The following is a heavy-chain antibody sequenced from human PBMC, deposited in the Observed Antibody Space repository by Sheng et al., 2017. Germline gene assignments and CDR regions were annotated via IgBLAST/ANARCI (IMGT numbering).Heavy chain of an antibody. J-gene: IGHJ6*02. Sequence: QLQLQESGPGLVKPSETLSLTCTVSGGSISSSSYYWGWIRQPPGKGLEWIGSIYYSGSTYYNPSLKSRVTISVDTSKNQFSLKLSSVTAADTAVYYCVTLPRITMGPFMDVWGQGTTVTVSS. CDR3: VTLPRITMGPFMDV. V-gene: IGHV4-39*07. CDR2: IYYSGST. CDR1: GGSISSSSYY. D-gene: IGHD3-10*01.